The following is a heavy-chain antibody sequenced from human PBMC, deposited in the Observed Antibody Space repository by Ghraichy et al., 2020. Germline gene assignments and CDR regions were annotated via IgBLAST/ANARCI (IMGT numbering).Heavy chain of an antibody. Sequence: SETLSLTCAVSGGSISSGGYSWSWIRQPPGKGLEWIGYIYHSGSTYYNPSLKSRVTISVDRSKNQFSLKLCSVTAADTAVYYCARYGGNLDYWGQGTLVTVSS. J-gene: IGHJ4*02. V-gene: IGHV4-30-2*01. CDR2: IYHSGST. CDR3: ARYGGNLDY. D-gene: IGHD4-23*01. CDR1: GGSISSGGYS.